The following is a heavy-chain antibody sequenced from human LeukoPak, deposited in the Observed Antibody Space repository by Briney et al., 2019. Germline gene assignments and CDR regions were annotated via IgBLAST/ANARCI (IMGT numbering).Heavy chain of an antibody. Sequence: GGSLRLSCAASGFTFSDYYMSWIRQAPGKGLEWVANIQSDGNEKNYIDSVQGRFAISRDNAKTSLYLQMNSLRAEGTAVYYCARDSAVATYYGVDVWGQGTTVTVSS. CDR1: GFTFSDYY. V-gene: IGHV3-7*01. D-gene: IGHD6-19*01. J-gene: IGHJ6*02. CDR3: ARDSAVATYYGVDV. CDR2: IQSDGNEK.